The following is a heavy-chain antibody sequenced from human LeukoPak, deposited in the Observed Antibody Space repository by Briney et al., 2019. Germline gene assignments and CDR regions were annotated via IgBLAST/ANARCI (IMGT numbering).Heavy chain of an antibody. V-gene: IGHV1-18*01. CDR2: ISAYNGNT. CDR1: GYTFTSYG. J-gene: IGHJ6*03. Sequence: VASVKVSCKASGYTFTSYGISWVRQAPGQGLEWMGWISAYNGNTNYAQKLQGRVTMTTDTSTSTAYMELRSLRSDDTAVYYCARSPAPSYGYYYYYYMDVWGKGTTVTASS. CDR3: ARSPAPSYGYYYYYYMDV. D-gene: IGHD5-18*01.